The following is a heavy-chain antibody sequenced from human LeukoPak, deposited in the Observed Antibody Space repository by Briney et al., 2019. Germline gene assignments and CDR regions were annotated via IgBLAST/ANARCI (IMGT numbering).Heavy chain of an antibody. J-gene: IGHJ4*02. CDR1: GGTFSSYA. D-gene: IGHD6-13*01. V-gene: IGHV1-69*05. Sequence: SVKVSCKASGGTFSSYAISRVRQAPGQGLEWMGRIIPIFGTANYARKFQGRVTITTDESTSTAYMELSSLRSEDTAVHYCARGAGSSWYMDYFDYWGQGTLVTVSS. CDR2: IIPIFGTA. CDR3: ARGAGSSWYMDYFDY.